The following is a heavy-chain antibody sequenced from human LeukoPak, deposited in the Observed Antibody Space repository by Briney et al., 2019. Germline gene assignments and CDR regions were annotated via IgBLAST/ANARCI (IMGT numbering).Heavy chain of an antibody. Sequence: SETLSLTGPVSGGSLSSGSYYWGWIRQPAGKGLEWIGRIYTSGSTNYNPSLKSRVTIPVDTSKNQFSLKLSSVPAADTAVYYCARDAGYNHRFDYWGQGTLVTVSS. V-gene: IGHV4-61*02. CDR2: IYTSGST. CDR1: GGSLSSGSYY. CDR3: ARDAGYNHRFDY. D-gene: IGHD5-24*01. J-gene: IGHJ4*02.